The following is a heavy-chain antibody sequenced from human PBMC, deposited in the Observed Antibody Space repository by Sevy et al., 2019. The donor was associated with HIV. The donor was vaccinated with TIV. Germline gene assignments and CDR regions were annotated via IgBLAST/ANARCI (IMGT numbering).Heavy chain of an antibody. CDR3: VKESAGYNYDSSGSLDY. J-gene: IGHJ4*02. D-gene: IGHD3-22*01. CDR1: GFTFNTYA. V-gene: IGHV3-23*01. Sequence: GGSLRLSFAASGFTFNTYAMSWVRQAPGKGLEWVSGISGSAYSKYYADSVKGRFTISRDNSKNTLSLQMNSLRAEDTAVYYCVKESAGYNYDSSGSLDYWGQGTLVTVSS. CDR2: ISGSAYSK.